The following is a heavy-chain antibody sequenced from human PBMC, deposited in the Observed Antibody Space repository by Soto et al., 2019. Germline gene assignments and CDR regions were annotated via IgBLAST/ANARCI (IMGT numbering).Heavy chain of an antibody. CDR3: ARDRDTSGWYRANY. CDR2: ISGYNGNT. Sequence: QVQLVQSGGEVKQPGASVKVSCKTSGYTFSNYGISWVRQATGQGLEWVGWISGYNGNTKHAQNVQGRVTLTTDTSTSTAYMELSSLTSDDTAVYYCARDRDTSGWYRANYWGQGTLVSVSS. V-gene: IGHV1-18*01. D-gene: IGHD6-19*01. J-gene: IGHJ4*02. CDR1: GYTFSNYG.